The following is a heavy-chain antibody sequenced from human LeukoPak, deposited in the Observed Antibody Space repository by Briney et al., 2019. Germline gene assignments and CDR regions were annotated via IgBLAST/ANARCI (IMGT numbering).Heavy chain of an antibody. J-gene: IGHJ4*02. D-gene: IGHD3-10*01. CDR2: INQGGSEK. Sequence: GGSLRLSCAVSAFTFSSSAMSWVRQAPGKGLEWVANINQGGSEKFYVDSVKGRFTISRDNAKNSLYLQMNSLRAEDTAVYYCARDAFASGSYNPFDNWGQGTLVTVSS. CDR3: ARDAFASGSYNPFDN. CDR1: AFTFSSSA. V-gene: IGHV3-7*01.